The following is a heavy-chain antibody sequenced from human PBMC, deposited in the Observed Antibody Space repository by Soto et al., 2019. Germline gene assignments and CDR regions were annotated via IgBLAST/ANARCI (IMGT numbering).Heavy chain of an antibody. J-gene: IGHJ4*02. V-gene: IGHV1-69*02. CDR2: IIPILGIA. Sequence: QVQLVQSGAEVKKPGSSVKVSCKASGGTFSSYTISWVRQAPGQGLEWMGRIIPILGIANYAQKFQGRVTITADKSTSTAYMELSSLRSEDTAVYYCASPPPGRDGYNFHYWGQGTLVTVSS. D-gene: IGHD5-12*01. CDR3: ASPPPGRDGYNFHY. CDR1: GGTFSSYT.